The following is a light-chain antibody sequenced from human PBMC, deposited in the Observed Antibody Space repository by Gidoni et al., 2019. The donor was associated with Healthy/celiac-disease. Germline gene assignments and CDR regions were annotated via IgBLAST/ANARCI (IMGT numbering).Light chain of an antibody. CDR3: QQYGSSPPWT. J-gene: IGKJ1*01. Sequence: EIVLTPSPCTLSLAPGESATLSCRASQNVSSSYLAWYQQKPGQAPRLLIYVASSRDTGIPDRFSGSGSGTDFTLTISRLEPEDFAAYYCQQYGSSPPWTFGQGTKVEIK. CDR1: QNVSSSY. V-gene: IGKV3-20*01. CDR2: VAS.